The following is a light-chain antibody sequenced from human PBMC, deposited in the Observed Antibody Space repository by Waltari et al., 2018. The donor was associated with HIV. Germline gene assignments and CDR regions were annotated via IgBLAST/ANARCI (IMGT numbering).Light chain of an antibody. CDR3: GAWDSSRSAVV. J-gene: IGLJ1*01. CDR1: NSNIGNTQ. V-gene: IGLV1-51*01. Sequence: QSVLTQPPSVSAAPGQKVTISCSGSNSNIGNTQVSWYQQLPGTAPKLLIYDNNKRPSGIPDRFAAAKSGTSATLGITGLQTGDEAEYYCGAWDSSRSAVVFGTGTKVTVL. CDR2: DNN.